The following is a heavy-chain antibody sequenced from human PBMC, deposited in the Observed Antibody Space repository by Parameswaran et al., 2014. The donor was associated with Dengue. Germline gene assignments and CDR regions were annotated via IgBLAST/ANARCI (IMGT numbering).Heavy chain of an antibody. J-gene: IGHJ4*02. V-gene: IGHV1-69*01. D-gene: IGHD3-3*01. CDR3: ARSFWSGYEPNYFDY. Sequence: VRQAPGQGLEWMGGIIPIFGTANYAQKFQGRVTITADESTSTAYMELSSLRSEDTAVYYCARSFWSGYEPNYFDYWGQGTLVTVSS. CDR2: IIPIFGTA.